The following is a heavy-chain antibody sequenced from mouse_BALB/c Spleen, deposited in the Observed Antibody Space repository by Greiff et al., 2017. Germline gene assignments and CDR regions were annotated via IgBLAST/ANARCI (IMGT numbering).Heavy chain of an antibody. D-gene: IGHD4-1*01. V-gene: IGHV5-4*02. CDR2: ISDGGSYT. J-gene: IGHJ3*01. Sequence: EVKLVESGGGLVKPGGSLKLSCAASGFTFSDYYMYWVRQTPEKRLEWVATISDGGSYTYYPDSVKGRFTISRDNAKNNLYLQMSSLKSEDTAMYYCARDGEGTGTSWFAYWGQGTLVTVSA. CDR1: GFTFSDYY. CDR3: ARDGEGTGTSWFAY.